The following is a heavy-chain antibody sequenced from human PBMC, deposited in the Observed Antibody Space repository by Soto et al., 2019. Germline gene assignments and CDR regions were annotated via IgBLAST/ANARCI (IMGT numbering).Heavy chain of an antibody. CDR2: IYYSGST. D-gene: IGHD3-22*01. J-gene: IGHJ4*02. CDR3: ARGLSPSYDSSGYCWPLGY. CDR1: GGSISSGDYY. Sequence: QVQLQESGPGLVKPSQTLSLTCTVSGGSISSGDYYWSWIRQPPGKGLEWIGYIYYSGSTYYNPSLKSRVTISVDTSKNQFSLKLSSVTAADTAVYYCARGLSPSYDSSGYCWPLGYWGQGTLVTVSS. V-gene: IGHV4-30-4*01.